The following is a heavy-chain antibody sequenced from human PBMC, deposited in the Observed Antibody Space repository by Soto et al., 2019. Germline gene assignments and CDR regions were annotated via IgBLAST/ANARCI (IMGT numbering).Heavy chain of an antibody. D-gene: IGHD3-3*01. V-gene: IGHV5-51*01. CDR1: GYNFAGYW. J-gene: IGHJ4*02. CDR3: ARGGVSTRTFDY. Sequence: RESLKISCKGSGYNFAGYWIAWVRQMPGKGLELMGIIYPSDSDTRYRPSFQGQVTISADKSISSAYLQWSSLRASDTAMYYCARGGVSTRTFDYWGQGTPVTVSS. CDR2: IYPSDSDT.